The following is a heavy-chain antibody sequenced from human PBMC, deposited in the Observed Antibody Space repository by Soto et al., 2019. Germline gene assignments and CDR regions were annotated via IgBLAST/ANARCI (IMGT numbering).Heavy chain of an antibody. CDR3: AKDTYIVGATTGLFDY. CDR2: ISGSGGST. Sequence: GGSLRLSCAASGFTFSSYAMSWVRQAPGKGLEWVSAISGSGGSTYYADSVKGRFTISRDNSKNTLYLQMNSLRAEDTAVYYCAKDTYIVGATTGLFDYWGQGTLVTVSS. CDR1: GFTFSSYA. J-gene: IGHJ4*02. V-gene: IGHV3-23*01. D-gene: IGHD1-26*01.